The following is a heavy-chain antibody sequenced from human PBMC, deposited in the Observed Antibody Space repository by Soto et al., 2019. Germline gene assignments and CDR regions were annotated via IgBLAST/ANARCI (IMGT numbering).Heavy chain of an antibody. CDR1: GFTFNTYW. Sequence: EVQLVESGGDLVQPGGPLRLSCVASGFTFNTYWMSWVRQAPGKGLEWVANIKEDGSDKYYVDSVKGRFTISRDNAKNLLYLQMNSLGAGDTAMYYCARFTRGSSGDYWGQGTWSPSPQ. J-gene: IGHJ4*02. D-gene: IGHD6-25*01. CDR3: ARFTRGSSGDY. V-gene: IGHV3-7*01. CDR2: IKEDGSDK.